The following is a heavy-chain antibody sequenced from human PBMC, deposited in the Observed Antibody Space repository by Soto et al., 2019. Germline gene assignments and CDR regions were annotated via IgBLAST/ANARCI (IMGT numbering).Heavy chain of an antibody. CDR2: IYYSGNT. Sequence: LETLSLTCTVSGGSISSYYWSWIRQPPGKGLEWIGYIYYSGNTNYNPSLKSRVTISVDTSKNQFSLKLSSVTAADTAVYYCAKATGSSSFYNTLDYWGLGTLVTVSS. CDR3: AKATGSSSFYNTLDY. CDR1: GGSISSYY. J-gene: IGHJ4*02. V-gene: IGHV4-59*08. D-gene: IGHD6-13*01.